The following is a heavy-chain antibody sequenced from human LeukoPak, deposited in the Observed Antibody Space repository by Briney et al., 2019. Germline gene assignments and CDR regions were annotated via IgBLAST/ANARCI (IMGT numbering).Heavy chain of an antibody. CDR3: AKADDSSGYPDY. CDR1: GFTFSTYG. V-gene: IGHV3-30*18. Sequence: GGSLRLSCAASGFTFSTYGMHWVRQAPGKGLEWVAVISYDGSNQYYADSVKGRFTISRDNSKNTLYLQMNSLRAEDTAVYYCAKADDSSGYPDYWGQGTLVTVSS. D-gene: IGHD3-22*01. CDR2: ISYDGSNQ. J-gene: IGHJ4*02.